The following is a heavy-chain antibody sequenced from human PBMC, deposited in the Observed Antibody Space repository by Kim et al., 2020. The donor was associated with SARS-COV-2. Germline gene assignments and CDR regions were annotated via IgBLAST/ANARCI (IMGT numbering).Heavy chain of an antibody. Sequence: ASVKVSCKASGYTFTSYGISWVRQAPGQGLEWMGWISAYNGNTNYAQKLQGRVTMTTDTSTSTAYMELRSLRSDDTAVYYCARGINPEARKSRYSSSWYPHWFDPWGQGTLVTVSS. J-gene: IGHJ5*02. V-gene: IGHV1-18*01. CDR2: ISAYNGNT. CDR1: GYTFTSYG. CDR3: ARGINPEARKSRYSSSWYPHWFDP. D-gene: IGHD6-13*01.